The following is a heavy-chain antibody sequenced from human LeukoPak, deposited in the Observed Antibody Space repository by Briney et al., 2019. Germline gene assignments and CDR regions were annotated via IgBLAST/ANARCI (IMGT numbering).Heavy chain of an antibody. J-gene: IGHJ6*02. D-gene: IGHD3-10*01. V-gene: IGHV1-2*02. CDR2: INPNSGGT. CDR1: GYTFTGSY. CDR3: AREPYITMVRGAISYYYYGMDV. Sequence: ASVKVSCKASGYTFTGSYMHWVRQAPGQGLEWMGWINPNSGGTNYAQKFQGRVTMTRDTSISTAYMELSRLRSDDTAVYYCAREPYITMVRGAISYYYYGMDVWGQGTTVTVSS.